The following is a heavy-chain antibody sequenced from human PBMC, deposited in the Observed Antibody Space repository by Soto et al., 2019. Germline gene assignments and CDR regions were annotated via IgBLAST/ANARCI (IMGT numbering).Heavy chain of an antibody. Sequence: ASVKVSCKASGGTFSSYAMHWVRQAPGQRLEWMGWINAGNGNTKYSQKFQGRVTITRDTSASTAYMELSSLRSEDTAVYYCARVQGAYYYDSSPDYWGQGTLVTVSS. CDR3: ARVQGAYYYDSSPDY. V-gene: IGHV1-3*01. CDR1: GGTFSSYA. D-gene: IGHD3-22*01. CDR2: INAGNGNT. J-gene: IGHJ4*02.